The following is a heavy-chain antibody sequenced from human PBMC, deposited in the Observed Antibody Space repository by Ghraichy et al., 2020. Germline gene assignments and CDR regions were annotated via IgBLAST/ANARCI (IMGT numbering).Heavy chain of an antibody. CDR1: GGSISSGGYY. Sequence: SQTLSLTCTVSGGSISSGGYYWSWIRQHPGKGLEWIGYIYYSGSTYYNPSLKSRVTISVDTSKNQFSLKLSSVTAADTAVYYCARSHSSSWYLYFDYWGQGTLVTVSS. CDR3: ARSHSSSWYLYFDY. V-gene: IGHV4-31*03. CDR2: IYYSGST. D-gene: IGHD6-13*01. J-gene: IGHJ4*02.